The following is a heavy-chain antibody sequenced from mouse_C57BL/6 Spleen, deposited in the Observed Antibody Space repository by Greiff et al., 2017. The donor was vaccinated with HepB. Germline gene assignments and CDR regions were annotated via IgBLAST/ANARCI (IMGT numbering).Heavy chain of an antibody. CDR1: GYTFTSYG. CDR2: IYPRSGNT. Sequence: QVQLKESGAELARPGASVKLSCKASGYTFTSYGISWVKQRTGQGLEWIGEIYPRSGNTYYNEKFKGKATLTADKSSSTAYMELRSLTSEDSAVYFCARWGGTTVVATDYWGQGTTLTVSS. V-gene: IGHV1-81*01. D-gene: IGHD1-1*01. CDR3: ARWGGTTVVATDY. J-gene: IGHJ2*01.